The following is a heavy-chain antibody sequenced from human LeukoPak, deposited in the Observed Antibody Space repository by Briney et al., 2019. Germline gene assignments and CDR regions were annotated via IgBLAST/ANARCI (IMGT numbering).Heavy chain of an antibody. CDR2: FYYTGST. J-gene: IGHJ4*02. CDR3: ARERYFDWSFDY. V-gene: IGHV4-30-4*01. D-gene: IGHD3-9*01. CDR1: GGSISNTNW. Sequence: SETLSLTCGVSGGSISNTNWWSWIRQPPGKGLEWIGFFYYTGSTSYSPSLKSRVTISLDTSKNQFSLNLRSVTAADTAVYYCARERYFDWSFDYWGQGTLVTVSS.